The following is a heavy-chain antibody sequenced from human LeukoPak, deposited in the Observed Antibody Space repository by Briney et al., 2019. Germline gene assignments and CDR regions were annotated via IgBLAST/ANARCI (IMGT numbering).Heavy chain of an antibody. J-gene: IGHJ4*02. CDR1: GGSISSYY. Sequence: PSETLSLTRPVSGGSISSYYWSWIRQPPGKGLEWVGDIYYSGSTNYNPSLKSRVTISVDKSKNQFSLKLSSVTAADTAVYYCARDLFYYGSGSYYNGGYFDYWGQGTLVTVSS. CDR3: ARDLFYYGSGSYYNGGYFDY. D-gene: IGHD3-10*01. CDR2: IYYSGST. V-gene: IGHV4-59*12.